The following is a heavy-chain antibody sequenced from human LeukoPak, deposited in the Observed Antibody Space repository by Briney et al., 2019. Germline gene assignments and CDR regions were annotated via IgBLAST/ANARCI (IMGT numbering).Heavy chain of an antibody. J-gene: IGHJ5*02. D-gene: IGHD3-22*01. Sequence: GGSLRLACSASGFIFNNYSLMWVRQAPGKGLEWVSAISNGGGGTTYADFVKGRFTISRDNSKNTLSLQMNSLRPEDTALYYCAKGNSGYFADLWGQGTVVTVSS. V-gene: IGHV3-23*01. CDR1: GFIFNNYS. CDR3: AKGNSGYFADL. CDR2: ISNGGGGT.